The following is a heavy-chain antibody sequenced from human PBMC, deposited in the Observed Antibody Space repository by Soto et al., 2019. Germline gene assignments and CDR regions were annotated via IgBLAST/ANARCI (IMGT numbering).Heavy chain of an antibody. CDR2: MNPKSGHT. CDR3: ARTDGDLDV. Sequence: QVQLVQSGAEVKKPGASVKVSCKASGYSFSSYNIYWVRHATGQGLEWMGWMNPKSGHTGSAQKFQGRVTMTRDTSISTAYMELSSLRSEDTAIYYCARTDGDLDVWGQGTTVTVSS. CDR1: GYSFSSYN. D-gene: IGHD4-17*01. J-gene: IGHJ6*02. V-gene: IGHV1-8*01.